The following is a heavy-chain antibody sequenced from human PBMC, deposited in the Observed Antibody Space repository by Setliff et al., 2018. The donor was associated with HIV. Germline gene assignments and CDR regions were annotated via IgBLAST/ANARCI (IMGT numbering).Heavy chain of an antibody. J-gene: IGHJ3*02. D-gene: IGHD5-18*01. Sequence: PSETLSLTCAVYGGSLSGYHWSWIRQSPEKGLEWIGEINHSGSTNYNPSLKSRVTMSVDTSKNQFSLKLRSVTAADTAFYYCARGVTHPPPFGAFDIWGLGTLVTVSS. CDR3: ARGVTHPPPFGAFDI. CDR2: INHSGST. CDR1: GGSLSGYH. V-gene: IGHV4-34*01.